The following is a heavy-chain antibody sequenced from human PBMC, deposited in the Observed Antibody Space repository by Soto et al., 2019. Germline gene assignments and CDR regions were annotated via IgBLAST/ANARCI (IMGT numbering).Heavy chain of an antibody. CDR3: ARGGYCSSTSCNKNFDY. D-gene: IGHD2-2*01. V-gene: IGHV3-64*01. CDR1: GFTFSSYA. Sequence: GGSLRLSCAASGFTFSSYAMHWVRQAPGKGLEYVSAISSNGGSTHYANSVKGRFTISRDNSKNTLYLQMGSLRAEDMAVYYCARGGYCSSTSCNKNFDYWGQGTLVTVSS. CDR2: ISSNGGST. J-gene: IGHJ4*02.